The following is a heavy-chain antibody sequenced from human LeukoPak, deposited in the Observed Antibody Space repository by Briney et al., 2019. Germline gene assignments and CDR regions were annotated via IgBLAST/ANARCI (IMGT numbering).Heavy chain of an antibody. CDR2: IIPIFGTA. CDR3: ARGSLDYDILTGYLYYYYYMDV. CDR1: GYTFTGYY. V-gene: IGHV1-69*06. J-gene: IGHJ6*03. Sequence: SVKVSCKASGYTFTGYYMHWVRQAPGQGLEWMGGIIPIFGTANYAQKFQGRVTITADKSTSTAYMELSSLRSEDTAVYYCARGSLDYDILTGYLYYYYYMDVWGKGTTATVSS. D-gene: IGHD3-9*01.